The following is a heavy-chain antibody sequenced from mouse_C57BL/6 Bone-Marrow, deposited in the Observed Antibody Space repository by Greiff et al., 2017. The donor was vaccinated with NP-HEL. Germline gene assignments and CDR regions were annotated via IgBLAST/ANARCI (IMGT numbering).Heavy chain of an antibody. CDR1: GYSFTGYY. Sequence: EVQLQQSGPELVKPGASVKISCKASGYSFTGYYMNWVKQSPEKSLEWIGEINPSTGGTTYNQKFKAKATLTVDKSSSTAYMQLKSLTSEDSAVYYCAAYDGYSAWFAYWGQGTLVTVSA. CDR3: AAYDGYSAWFAY. V-gene: IGHV1-42*01. D-gene: IGHD2-3*01. J-gene: IGHJ3*01. CDR2: INPSTGGT.